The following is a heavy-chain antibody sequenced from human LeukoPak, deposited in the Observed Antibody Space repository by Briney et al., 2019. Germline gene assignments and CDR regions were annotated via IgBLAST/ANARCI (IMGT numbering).Heavy chain of an antibody. CDR2: ISSSGSTI. J-gene: IGHJ4*02. D-gene: IGHD6-13*01. CDR1: GVTFSSYE. V-gene: IGHV3-48*03. CDR3: ARIPRIATPGAYF. Sequence: GGSLRLSCAASGVTFSSYEMNWVRQAPGKGLEWVSYISSSGSTIYYADSVKGRFTISRDNAKNSLYLQMNSLRAEDTAVYYCARIPRIATPGAYFWGQGTLVTVSS.